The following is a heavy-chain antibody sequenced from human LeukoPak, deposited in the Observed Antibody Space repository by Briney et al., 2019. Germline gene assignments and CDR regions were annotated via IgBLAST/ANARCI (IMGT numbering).Heavy chain of an antibody. CDR1: GGSISSGDYY. CDR3: ASGTVVVVISSFDP. CDR2: IYYSGST. Sequence: SETLSLTCTVSGGSISSGDYYWSWIRQPPGKGLEWIGYIYYSGSTYYNPSLKSRVTISVDTSKNQFSLKLSSVSAADTAVYYCASGTVVVVISSFDPWGEGTLVTVSS. V-gene: IGHV4-30-4*08. J-gene: IGHJ5*02. D-gene: IGHD3-22*01.